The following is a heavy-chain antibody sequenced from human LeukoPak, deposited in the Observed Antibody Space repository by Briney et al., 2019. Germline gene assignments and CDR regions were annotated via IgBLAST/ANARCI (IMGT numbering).Heavy chain of an antibody. Sequence: SETLSLTCTVSGGSISSYYWSWNRQPPGKGLEWIGYIYYSGSTNYNPSLKSRVTISVDTSKNQFSLKLSSVTAADTAVYYCARVPITGTTWYFDYWGQGTLVTVSS. J-gene: IGHJ4*02. D-gene: IGHD1-20*01. CDR2: IYYSGST. CDR3: ARVPITGTTWYFDY. V-gene: IGHV4-59*01. CDR1: GGSISSYY.